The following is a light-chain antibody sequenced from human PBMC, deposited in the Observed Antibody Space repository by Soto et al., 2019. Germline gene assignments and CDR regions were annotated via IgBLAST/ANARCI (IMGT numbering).Light chain of an antibody. V-gene: IGKV3-20*01. CDR3: QQYGNSRWT. J-gene: IGKJ1*01. CDR1: QSVSSSY. CDR2: GTS. Sequence: EIVLTQSPDTLSLSPGERATLSCRASQSVSSSYLAWYQQTPGQAPRLLIYGTSNRATGIPDGFSGSGSGTDFTLTISRLEPEDFAVYYCQQYGNSRWTFGQGTKVEIK.